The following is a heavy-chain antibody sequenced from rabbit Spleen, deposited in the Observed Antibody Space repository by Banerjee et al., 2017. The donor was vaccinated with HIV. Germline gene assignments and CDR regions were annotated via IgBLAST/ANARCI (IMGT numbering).Heavy chain of an antibody. V-gene: IGHV1S45*01. J-gene: IGHJ4*01. CDR3: ARDLASVIGWNFNL. CDR2: INTYTGKP. D-gene: IGHD1-1*01. Sequence: QEQLVESGGGLVKPGASLTLTCKASGFSFSNKAVMCWVRQAPGKGLQWIACINTYTGKPVYATWAKGRFTISRTSSTTVTLQMTSLTAADTATYFCARDLASVIGWNFNLWGPGTLVTVS. CDR1: GFSFSNKAV.